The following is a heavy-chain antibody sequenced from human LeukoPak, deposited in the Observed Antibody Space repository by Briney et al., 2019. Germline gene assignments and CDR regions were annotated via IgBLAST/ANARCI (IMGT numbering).Heavy chain of an antibody. CDR3: ARDTNLYGGPRASGGCDD. V-gene: IGHV3-33*01. CDR2: KWHDGSDR. CDR1: GFTFSSYG. J-gene: IGHJ4*02. D-gene: IGHD4-23*01. Sequence: PGRSLRLSCAASGFTFSSYGMHWVRQAPGKGLEWVADKWHDGSDRYYADSVQGRFTISRDNSKNTLYLQMNSLRAEDTAVYYCARDTNLYGGPRASGGCDDWGQGTLVTVSS.